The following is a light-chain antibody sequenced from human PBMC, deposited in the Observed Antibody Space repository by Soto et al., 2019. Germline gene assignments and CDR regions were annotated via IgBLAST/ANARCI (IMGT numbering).Light chain of an antibody. CDR3: QSYDSGLSGVV. J-gene: IGLJ2*01. Sequence: QLVLTQPPSVSGAPGQRVTISCTGSSSNIGADYDVHWYQQFPGTAPKLLILANTNRPSGVPDRFSGSKSGTSASLAITGLQAEDEADYYCQSYDSGLSGVVFGGGTKLTVL. CDR2: ANT. V-gene: IGLV1-40*01. CDR1: SSNIGADYD.